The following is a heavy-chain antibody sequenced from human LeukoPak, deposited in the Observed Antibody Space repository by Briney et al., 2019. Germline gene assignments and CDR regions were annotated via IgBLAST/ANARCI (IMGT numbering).Heavy chain of an antibody. CDR2: INWNGGIT. V-gene: IGHV3-20*04. Sequence: SGGSLRLSCAASGFTFDDYGMSWVRQAPGKGLEWVSGINWNGGITGYADPVKGRFTISRDNAKNSLYLQMNSLRAEDTALYYCARGTDMVRGVIIQLYYFDYWGQGTLVTVSS. CDR3: ARGTDMVRGVIIQLYYFDY. CDR1: GFTFDDYG. J-gene: IGHJ4*02. D-gene: IGHD3-10*01.